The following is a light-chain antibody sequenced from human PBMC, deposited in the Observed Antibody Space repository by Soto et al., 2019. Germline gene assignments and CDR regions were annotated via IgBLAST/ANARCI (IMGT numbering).Light chain of an antibody. CDR3: CSSISSSTYV. J-gene: IGLJ1*01. CDR2: DVS. V-gene: IGLV2-14*01. Sequence: QSALTQPASVSGSPGQSIAISCTGTSSDIGGYNYVSWYQQHPGKAPNLIIYDVSNRPSGVSDRFSGSKSGNTASLTISGLQADDEADYYGCSSISSSTYVFGTGTKLTVL. CDR1: SSDIGGYNY.